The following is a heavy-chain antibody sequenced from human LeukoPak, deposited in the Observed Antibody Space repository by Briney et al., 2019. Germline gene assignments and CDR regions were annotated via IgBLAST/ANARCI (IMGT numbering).Heavy chain of an antibody. Sequence: SETLTLTCTVSGGSISTYYWNWIRQSPGKGLEWIGNIYYSGSTKYNPSLKSRVTISVDTSMNQFSLQLSSVTAADTAVYYCARLEWELNFDYWGQGTLVTVSS. CDR1: GGSISTYY. CDR3: ARLEWELNFDY. D-gene: IGHD1-26*01. J-gene: IGHJ4*02. CDR2: IYYSGST. V-gene: IGHV4-59*08.